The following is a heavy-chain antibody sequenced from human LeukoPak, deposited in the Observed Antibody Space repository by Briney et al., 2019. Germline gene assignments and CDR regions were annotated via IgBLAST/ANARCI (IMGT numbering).Heavy chain of an antibody. V-gene: IGHV1-18*01. CDR3: ARCWSYDRGYCDY. Sequence: GASVRVSCKASGDTFTSYGFTWVRQAPGQGLDWMGWISAYNGATDYARILQGRVTMTAETSTSTVSMELRSLTSDDTAVYYCARCWSYDRGYCDYWGQGTLVTVSS. D-gene: IGHD5-12*01. CDR1: GDTFTSYG. J-gene: IGHJ4*02. CDR2: ISAYNGAT.